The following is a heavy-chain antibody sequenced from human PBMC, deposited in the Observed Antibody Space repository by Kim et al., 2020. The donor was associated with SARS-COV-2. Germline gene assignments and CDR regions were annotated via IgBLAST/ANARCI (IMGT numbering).Heavy chain of an antibody. D-gene: IGHD3-16*01. V-gene: IGHV4-4*02. CDR3: ARRVLSYPGKISPFDY. Sequence: SLKGRVTKSVDKSTNQFSLKLSSVTAADTAVYYCARRVLSYPGKISPFDYWGQGTLVTVSS. J-gene: IGHJ4*02.